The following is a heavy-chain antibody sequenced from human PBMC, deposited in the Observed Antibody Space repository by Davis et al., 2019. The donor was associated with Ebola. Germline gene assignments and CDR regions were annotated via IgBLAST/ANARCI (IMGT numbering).Heavy chain of an antibody. D-gene: IGHD3-22*01. CDR3: AREDYDSSGIYYYMDV. V-gene: IGHV4-4*02. Sequence: PSETLSLTCAVSGGSISSSNWWSWVRQPPGKGLEWIGEIYHSGSTNYNPSLKSRVTISVDKSKNQFSLKLSSVTAADTAVYYCAREDYDSSGIYYYMDVWGKGTTVTVSS. J-gene: IGHJ6*03. CDR1: GGSISSSNW. CDR2: IYHSGST.